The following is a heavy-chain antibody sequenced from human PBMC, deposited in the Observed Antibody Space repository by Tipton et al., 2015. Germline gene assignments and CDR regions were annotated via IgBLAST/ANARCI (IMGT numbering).Heavy chain of an antibody. CDR1: GGSISGAYNY. J-gene: IGHJ6*02. V-gene: IGHV4-31*03. CDR3: ARHLYYYYYGMDV. CDR2: IFYSGSA. Sequence: TLSLTCTVSGGSISGAYNYWSWIRQHPTKGLEWIGYIFYSGSAFYNPSLKSRVTISVDTSENQFSLKLSSVTAADTAVYYCARHLYYYYYGMDVWGQGTTVTVSS.